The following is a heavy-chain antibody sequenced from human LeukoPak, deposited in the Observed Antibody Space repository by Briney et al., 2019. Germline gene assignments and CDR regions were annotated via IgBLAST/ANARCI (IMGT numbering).Heavy chain of an antibody. CDR3: ARANFDTLTGWGHFDS. CDR2: IFHTGRT. Sequence: SETLSLTCVVSGGSISDTNYWSWVRQSPGKGLEWIGEIFHTGRTNSNPSLKSRATLSVDKSKNQFSLKMNSVTAADTAMYYCARANFDTLTGWGHFDSWGQGTLVTVSS. V-gene: IGHV4-4*02. CDR1: GGSISDTNY. J-gene: IGHJ4*02. D-gene: IGHD3-9*01.